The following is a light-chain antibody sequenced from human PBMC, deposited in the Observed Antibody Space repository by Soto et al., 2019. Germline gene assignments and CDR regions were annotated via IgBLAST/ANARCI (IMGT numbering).Light chain of an antibody. CDR2: KAS. CDR3: QHYNSYSEA. V-gene: IGKV1-5*03. CDR1: QNIDSY. J-gene: IGKJ1*01. Sequence: DIQITKSPSSLSASVGARVTITCRASQNIDSYLNWYQQRPGKAPKLLIYKASTLKSGVPSRFSGSGSGTEFTLTISSLQPDDFATYYCQHYNSYSEAFGQRTKVDIK.